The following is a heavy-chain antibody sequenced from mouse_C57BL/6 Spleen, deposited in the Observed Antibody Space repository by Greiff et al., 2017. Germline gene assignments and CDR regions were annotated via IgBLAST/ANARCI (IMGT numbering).Heavy chain of an antibody. CDR1: GFTFSSYA. J-gene: IGHJ2*01. V-gene: IGHV5-4*01. CDR2: ISDGGSYT. Sequence: EVQRVESGGGLVKPGGSLKLSCAASGFTFSSYAMSWVRQTPEKRLEWVATISDGGSYTYYPDNVKGRFTISRDNAKNNLYLQMSHLKSEDTAMYYCARLSDYWGQGTTLTVSS. CDR3: ARLSDY.